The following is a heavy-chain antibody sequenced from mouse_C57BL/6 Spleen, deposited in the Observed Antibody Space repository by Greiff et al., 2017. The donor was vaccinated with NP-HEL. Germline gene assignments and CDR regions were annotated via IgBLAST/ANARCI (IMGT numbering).Heavy chain of an antibody. CDR2: IYPGSGST. CDR3: ARETTVVAIDY. CDR1: GYTFTSYW. V-gene: IGHV1-55*01. J-gene: IGHJ2*01. D-gene: IGHD1-1*01. Sequence: QVQLKQPGAELVKPGASVKMSCKASGYTFTSYWITWVKQRPGQGLEWIGDIYPGSGSTNYNEKFKSKATLTVDTSSSTAYMQLSSLTSEDSAVYYCARETTVVAIDYWGQGTTLTVSS.